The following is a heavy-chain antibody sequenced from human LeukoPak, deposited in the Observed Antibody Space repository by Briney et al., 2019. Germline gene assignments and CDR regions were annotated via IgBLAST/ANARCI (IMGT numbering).Heavy chain of an antibody. D-gene: IGHD2-15*01. Sequence: GKSLRLSCTASGFIFRDYTMDWVRQAPGKGLEWVATISFDGSEKYYADSVKGRFIISRDNSKNTLYLQMNSLRAEDTAVYYCAKVRGFHCSGGSCYSRAYFDYWGQGTLVTVSS. J-gene: IGHJ4*02. CDR3: AKVRGFHCSGGSCYSRAYFDY. V-gene: IGHV3-30*04. CDR2: ISFDGSEK. CDR1: GFIFRDYT.